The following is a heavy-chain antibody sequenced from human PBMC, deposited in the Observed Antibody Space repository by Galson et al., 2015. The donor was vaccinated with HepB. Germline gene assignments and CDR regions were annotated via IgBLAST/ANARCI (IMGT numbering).Heavy chain of an antibody. V-gene: IGHV1-24*01. CDR3: VTRQGGGYSCGNPFDF. CDR1: GNTRTELS. J-gene: IGHJ4*02. CDR2: FDPEDGET. Sequence: SVKVSCKVSGNTRTELSMHWVRQAPGKGPEWMGGFDPEDGETIYAQKFQGRTTMTDDTSTDTDYMELSRLRSEDTAVYYCVTRQGGGYSCGNPFDFMDQGALATVYS. D-gene: IGHD5-18*01.